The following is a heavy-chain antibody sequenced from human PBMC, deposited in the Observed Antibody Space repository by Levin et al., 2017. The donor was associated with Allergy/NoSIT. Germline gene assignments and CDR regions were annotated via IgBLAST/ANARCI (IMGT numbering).Heavy chain of an antibody. D-gene: IGHD1-1*01. J-gene: IGHJ4*02. CDR3: AKDRRGTPGYYYEN. CDR1: GFTFSSYA. V-gene: IGHV3-23*01. Sequence: GESLKISCAASGFTFSSYAMSWVRQAPGKGLEWVSAISGSGGSTYYADSVKGRFTISRDNSKNTLYLQMNSLRAEDTAVYYCAKDRRGTPGYYYENWGQGTLVTVSS. CDR2: ISGSGGST.